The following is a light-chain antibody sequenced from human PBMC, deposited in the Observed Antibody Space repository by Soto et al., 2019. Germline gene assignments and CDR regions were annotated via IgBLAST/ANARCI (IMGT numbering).Light chain of an antibody. J-gene: IGKJ4*01. V-gene: IGKV1-5*03. CDR3: QQYNRYPVT. CDR1: QSIGGS. Sequence: DIQMTQSPSTLSASVGDRITITCRASQSIGGSLAWHQQKPGKAPKVLIYKASNLESGVPARFSGSGSGTEFTLTISSLQPDDFATYHCQQYNRYPVTFGGGTKLEFK. CDR2: KAS.